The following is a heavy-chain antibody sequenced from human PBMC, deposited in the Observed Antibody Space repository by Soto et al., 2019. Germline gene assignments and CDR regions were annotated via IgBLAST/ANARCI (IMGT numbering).Heavy chain of an antibody. CDR3: ARADFGVGNNWFDP. J-gene: IGHJ5*02. D-gene: IGHD3-3*01. Sequence: PSETLSLTCAVSGASISSGGYSWSWIRQPPGKGLEWIGYIYHSGSTYYNPSLKSRVTISLDRSKNQFSLKLSSVTAADTAVYYCARADFGVGNNWFDPWGQGTLVTVYS. CDR1: GASISSGGYS. CDR2: IYHSGST. V-gene: IGHV4-30-2*01.